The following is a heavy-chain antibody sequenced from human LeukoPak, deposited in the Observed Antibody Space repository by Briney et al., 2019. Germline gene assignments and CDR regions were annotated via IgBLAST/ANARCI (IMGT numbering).Heavy chain of an antibody. CDR2: IFGGGKT. V-gene: IGHV3-53*01. J-gene: IGHJ4*02. CDR3: AAWRGSSWFDY. D-gene: IGHD6-13*01. Sequence: GGSPRLSCAASGFPVSSNHMGWVRQAPGKGLEWVSVIFGGGKTSYAGSVQGRVTLSRDNSKNTLYLQMIRLRVEDTAVYYCAAWRGSSWFDYWGQGTLVTVSS. CDR1: GFPVSSNH.